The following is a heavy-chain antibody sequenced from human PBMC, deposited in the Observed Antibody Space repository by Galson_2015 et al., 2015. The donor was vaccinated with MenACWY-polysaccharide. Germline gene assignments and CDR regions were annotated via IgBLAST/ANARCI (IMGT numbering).Heavy chain of an antibody. V-gene: IGHV3-7*04. CDR1: GFTFRGYW. J-gene: IGHJ5*02. Sequence: SLRLSCAASGFTFRGYWMSWVRQAPGKGLEWVDKIKQDGSENYYVDSVKGRITISRDNAKNSLYLQMNSLRAEDTAVYYCARGQKTLGPWGQGTLVTVSS. CDR3: ARGQKTLGP. CDR2: IKQDGSEN.